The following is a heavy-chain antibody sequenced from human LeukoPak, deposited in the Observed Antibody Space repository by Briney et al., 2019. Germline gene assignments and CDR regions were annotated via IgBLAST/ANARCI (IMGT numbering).Heavy chain of an antibody. CDR3: ASRKYNWNYYYYYGMDV. J-gene: IGHJ6*02. CDR2: IYYSGST. Sequence: PSETLSLTCTVSGGSVSSGSYYWSWIRQPPGKGLEWIGYIYYSGSTNYNPPLKSRVTISVDTSKNQFSLKLSSVTAADTAVYYCASRKYNWNYYYYYGMDVWGQGTTVTVSS. D-gene: IGHD1-20*01. CDR1: GGSVSSGSYY. V-gene: IGHV4-61*01.